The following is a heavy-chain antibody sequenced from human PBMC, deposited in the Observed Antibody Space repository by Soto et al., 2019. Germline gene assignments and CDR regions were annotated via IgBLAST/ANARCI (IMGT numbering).Heavy chain of an antibody. CDR1: GFTFSSYD. D-gene: IGHD2-2*01. CDR3: ARGTDTSSFSSMDV. Sequence: HPGGSLRLSCAASGFTFSSYDMHWVRQVTGKGLEWVSAIGTAGDPHYPGSVKGRFTISRENAKKSLYLQMNNLRPGDTAVYYCARGTDTSSFSSMDVWGQGTPVTVSS. V-gene: IGHV3-13*05. J-gene: IGHJ6*02. CDR2: IGTAGDP.